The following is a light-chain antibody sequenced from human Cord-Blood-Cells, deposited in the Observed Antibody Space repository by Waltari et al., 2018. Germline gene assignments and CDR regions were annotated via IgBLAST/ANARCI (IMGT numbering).Light chain of an antibody. V-gene: IGLV2-8*01. CDR3: SSYAGSNNYV. CDR2: EVS. Sequence: QSALTQPPSASGSPGQSVTISCTGTSSDVGGYTYVPWYQPHPGKAPKPMIHEVSQGPSRVPDRFSGSKSGNTASLTVSGRQAEDEADYYCSSYAGSNNYVFGTGTKVTVL. J-gene: IGLJ1*01. CDR1: SSDVGGYTY.